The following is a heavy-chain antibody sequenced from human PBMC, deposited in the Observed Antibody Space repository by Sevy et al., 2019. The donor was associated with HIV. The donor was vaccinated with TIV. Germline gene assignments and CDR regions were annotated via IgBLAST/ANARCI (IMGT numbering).Heavy chain of an antibody. Sequence: ASVKVSCKASAYTFDSFGISWVRQAPGQGLEWIGWIGVYNGNIKYAQKFHDRVTMTTDTSTNTAYMELRSLRFDDTAVYFCARISTVRGKFNWFDPWGQGTLVTVSS. D-gene: IGHD3-10*01. CDR1: AYTFDSFG. V-gene: IGHV1-18*01. CDR3: ARISTVRGKFNWFDP. CDR2: IGVYNGNI. J-gene: IGHJ5*02.